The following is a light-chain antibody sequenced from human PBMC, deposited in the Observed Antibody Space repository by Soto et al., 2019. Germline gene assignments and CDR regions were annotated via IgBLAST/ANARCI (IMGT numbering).Light chain of an antibody. CDR2: AAS. CDR3: QKYNSAPPWT. CDR1: QGISDH. V-gene: IGKV1-27*01. J-gene: IGKJ1*01. Sequence: DIQMTQSPSSLSASVGDRVTIPCRASQGISDHLAWYQQEPGKLPKLLVYAASTLQSGVPSRFSGSGSGTDFTLTISSLQPEDVATYYCQKYNSAPPWTFGQGTKVDIK.